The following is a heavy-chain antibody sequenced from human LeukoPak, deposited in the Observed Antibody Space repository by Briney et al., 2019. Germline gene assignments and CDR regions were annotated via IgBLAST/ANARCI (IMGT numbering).Heavy chain of an antibody. CDR2: IYYSGST. CDR3: ARCRLEPYYHYYGMDV. D-gene: IGHD1-1*01. J-gene: IGHJ6*02. CDR1: GGSISSYY. Sequence: PSETLSLTCTVSGGSISSYYWSWIRQPPGKGLEWIGYIYYSGSTNYNPSLKSRVTISVDTSKNQFSLKLSSVTAADTAVYYCARCRLEPYYHYYGMDVWGQGTTVTVSS. V-gene: IGHV4-59*01.